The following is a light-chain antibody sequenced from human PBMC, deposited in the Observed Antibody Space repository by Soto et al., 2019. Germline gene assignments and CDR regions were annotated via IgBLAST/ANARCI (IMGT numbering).Light chain of an antibody. CDR2: AVS. Sequence: QSVLTQPASVSGSPGQSITISCTGTSSDVGGYTYVSWYQHHPGKAPKLMISAVSNRPSGVSDRFSGSKSGNTASLTISGLRAEDEADYYCSSYSSSSTPVVFGGGTKLTVL. V-gene: IGLV2-14*03. J-gene: IGLJ2*01. CDR3: SSYSSSSTPVV. CDR1: SSDVGGYTY.